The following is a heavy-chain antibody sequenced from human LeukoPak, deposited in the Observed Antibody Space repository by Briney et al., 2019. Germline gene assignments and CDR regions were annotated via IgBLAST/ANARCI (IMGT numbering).Heavy chain of an antibody. CDR2: IRYDGSNK. Sequence: GGSLRLSCAASGFTFSSYAMGWVRQAPGKGLEWVAFIRYDGSNKYYADSVKGRFTISRDNSKNTLYLQMNSLRAEDTAVYYCAKDSADFWSGYPPSTYFDYWGQGTLVTVSS. J-gene: IGHJ4*02. V-gene: IGHV3-30*02. D-gene: IGHD3-3*01. CDR3: AKDSADFWSGYPPSTYFDY. CDR1: GFTFSSYA.